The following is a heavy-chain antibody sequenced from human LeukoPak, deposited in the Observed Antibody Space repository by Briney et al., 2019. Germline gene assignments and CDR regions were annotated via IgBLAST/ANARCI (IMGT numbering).Heavy chain of an antibody. CDR3: ARARSLMITSAFNWFDP. CDR2: IIPIFGTA. J-gene: IGHJ5*02. V-gene: IGHV1-69*13. CDR1: GYTFTSYA. D-gene: IGHD3-16*01. Sequence: SVKVSCKASGYTFTSYAISWVRQAPGQGLEWMGGIIPIFGTANYAQKFQGRVTITADESTSTAYMELSSLRSEDTAVYYCARARSLMITSAFNWFDPWGQGTLVTVSS.